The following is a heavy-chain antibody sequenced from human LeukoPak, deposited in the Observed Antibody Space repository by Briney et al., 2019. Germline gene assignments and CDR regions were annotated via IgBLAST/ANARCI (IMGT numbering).Heavy chain of an antibody. CDR3: AREGSSSWAGFDY. Sequence: GGSLRLSCAASGFTFSSYEMNWVRQAPGKGLEWLSYISSSGSTIYYADSVKGRFTISRDNAENSLYLQMNSLRAEDTAVYYCAREGSSSWAGFDYWGQGTLVTVSS. D-gene: IGHD6-13*01. CDR1: GFTFSSYE. J-gene: IGHJ4*02. V-gene: IGHV3-48*03. CDR2: ISSSGSTI.